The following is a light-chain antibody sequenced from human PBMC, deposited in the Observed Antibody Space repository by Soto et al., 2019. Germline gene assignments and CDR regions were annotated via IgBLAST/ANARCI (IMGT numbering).Light chain of an antibody. CDR1: QGIRND. J-gene: IGKJ5*01. V-gene: IGKV1-39*01. CDR3: QQSYSTPPIT. Sequence: IQMTQSPSSLSASVGDRVTITCRASQGIRNDLGWYQQKPGKAPKLLIYAASSLQSGVPSRFSGSGSGTDFTLTISSLQPGDFATYYCQQSYSTPPITFGQGTRLEIK. CDR2: AAS.